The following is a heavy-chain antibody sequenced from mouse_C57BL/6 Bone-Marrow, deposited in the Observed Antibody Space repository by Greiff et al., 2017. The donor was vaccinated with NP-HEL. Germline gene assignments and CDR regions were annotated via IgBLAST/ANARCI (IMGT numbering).Heavy chain of an antibody. J-gene: IGHJ3*01. Sequence: EVQLQQSGPELVKPGASVKISCKASGYSFTGYYMNWVKQSPEKSLEWIGVFNPSTGGTNYNQKFKAKATLTADKSSSTAYMHLKSLASADSAVYYCASGADGYWFAGWGTGTLVSVSA. CDR2: FNPSTGGT. V-gene: IGHV1-42*01. CDR3: ASGADGYWFAG. CDR1: GYSFTGYY. D-gene: IGHD2-3*01.